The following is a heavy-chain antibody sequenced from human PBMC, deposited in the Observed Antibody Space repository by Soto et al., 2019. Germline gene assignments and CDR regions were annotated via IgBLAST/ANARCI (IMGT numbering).Heavy chain of an antibody. Sequence: QLQLQESGPGLVKPSETLSLTCTVSGGSISSSSYYWGWIRQPPGKGLEWIGSIYYSGSTYYNPSLKSRVTISVDTSKNQFSLKLSSVTAADTAVYYCARHRGSSSPSDYWGQGTLVTVSS. V-gene: IGHV4-39*01. D-gene: IGHD6-13*01. CDR1: GGSISSSSYY. J-gene: IGHJ4*02. CDR2: IYYSGST. CDR3: ARHRGSSSPSDY.